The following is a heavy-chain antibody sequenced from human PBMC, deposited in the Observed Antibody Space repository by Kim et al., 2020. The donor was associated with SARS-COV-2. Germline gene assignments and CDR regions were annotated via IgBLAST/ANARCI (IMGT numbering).Heavy chain of an antibody. V-gene: IGHV4-34*01. D-gene: IGHD5-18*01. Sequence: SETLSLTCAVYGGSFSGYYWSWIRQPPGKGLEWIGEINHSGSTNYNPSLKSRVTISVDTSKNQFSLKLSSVTAADTAVYYCARGYSYGYGYWGQGTLVTV. CDR2: INHSGST. CDR1: GGSFSGYY. J-gene: IGHJ4*02. CDR3: ARGYSYGYGY.